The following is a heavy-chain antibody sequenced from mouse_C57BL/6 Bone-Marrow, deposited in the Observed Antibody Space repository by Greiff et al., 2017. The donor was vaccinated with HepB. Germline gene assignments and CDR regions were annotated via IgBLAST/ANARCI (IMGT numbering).Heavy chain of an antibody. D-gene: IGHD2-1*01. CDR3: ARGNYVLYWYFDV. CDR2: IYPGDGDT. V-gene: IGHV1-80*01. CDR1: GYAFSSYW. Sequence: VMLVESGAELVKPGASVKISCKASGYAFSSYWMNWVKQRPGKGLEWIGQIYPGDGDTNYNGKFKGKATLTADKSSSTAYMQLSSLTSEDSAVYFCARGNYVLYWYFDVWGTGTTVTVSS. J-gene: IGHJ1*03.